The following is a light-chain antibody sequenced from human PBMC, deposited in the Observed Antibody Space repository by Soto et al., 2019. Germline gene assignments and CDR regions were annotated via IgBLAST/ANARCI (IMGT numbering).Light chain of an antibody. Sequence: DIQMTQSPSSLSASVGDRVTIPCRASQSISNYLNWYQQKPGKAPKLLMYAASNLQSGVPSRFSGSGSGTGSTLTISSLQPEDFATNSCQNSYSTPWSFGQGTKVEIK. CDR1: QSISNY. CDR3: QNSYSTPWS. J-gene: IGKJ1*01. CDR2: AAS. V-gene: IGKV1-39*01.